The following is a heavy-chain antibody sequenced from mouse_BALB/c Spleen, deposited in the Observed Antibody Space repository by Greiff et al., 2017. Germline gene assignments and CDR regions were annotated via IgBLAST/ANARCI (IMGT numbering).Heavy chain of an antibody. V-gene: IGHV1-4*02. CDR1: GYTFTSYT. CDR2: INPSSGYT. Sequence: VQLMESAAELARPGASVKMSCKASGYTFTSYTMHWVKQRPGQGLEWIGYINPSSGYTEYNQKFKDKTTLTADKSSSTAYMQLSSLTSEDSAVYYCARGDGNSYAMDYWGQGTSVTVSS. CDR3: ARGDGNSYAMDY. D-gene: IGHD2-1*01. J-gene: IGHJ4*01.